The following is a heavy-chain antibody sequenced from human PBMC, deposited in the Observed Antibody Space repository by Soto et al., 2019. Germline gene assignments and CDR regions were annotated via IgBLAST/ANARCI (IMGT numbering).Heavy chain of an antibody. CDR1: GGSISSGDYY. J-gene: IGHJ4*02. D-gene: IGHD3-22*01. CDR3: ARAGVDDSSGYYGKVFDY. Sequence: QVRLQESGPGLVKPSQTLSLTCTVSGGSISSGDYYWSWIRQPPGKGLEWIGNIYHSGRAYYNPSLRRRVTISVDTSKNQCSLKVNSVIAADTAVYYCARAGVDDSSGYYGKVFDYWGQGTLVTVSS. V-gene: IGHV4-30-4*01. CDR2: IYHSGRA.